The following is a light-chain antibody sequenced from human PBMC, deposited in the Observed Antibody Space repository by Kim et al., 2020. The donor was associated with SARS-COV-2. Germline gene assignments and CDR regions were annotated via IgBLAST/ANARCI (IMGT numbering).Light chain of an antibody. V-gene: IGKV3-15*01. CDR3: QQHNHWPYT. Sequence: ETVMTQSPATLSVSLGERLTVSCRTSQSVTTNLAWYQQKPGQAPRLLIYGASTRATYVPGRFSGGGSGTEFTLNLTTLQSEDFAVYHCQQHNHWPYTFRQGNKLEI. CDR2: GAS. CDR1: QSVTTN. J-gene: IGKJ2*01.